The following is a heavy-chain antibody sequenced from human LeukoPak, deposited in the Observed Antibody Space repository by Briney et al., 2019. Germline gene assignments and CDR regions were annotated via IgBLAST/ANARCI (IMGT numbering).Heavy chain of an antibody. D-gene: IGHD3-22*01. J-gene: IGHJ4*02. Sequence: GGSLRLSCAASGFTFSSYSMNWVRQAPGKGLEWVSSICSSSSYIYYADSVKGRFTISRDNAKNSLYLQMNSLRAEDTAVYYCARADYYDSRGYLDYWGQGTLVTVSS. CDR3: ARADYYDSRGYLDY. V-gene: IGHV3-21*01. CDR1: GFTFSSYS. CDR2: ICSSSSYI.